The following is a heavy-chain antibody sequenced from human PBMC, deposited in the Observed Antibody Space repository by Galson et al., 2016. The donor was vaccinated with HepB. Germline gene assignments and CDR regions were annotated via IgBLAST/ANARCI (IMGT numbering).Heavy chain of an antibody. V-gene: IGHV2-5*01. J-gene: IGHJ4*02. Sequence: PALVKPTQTLTLTCTFSGFSPSSSGVGVGWIRQSPGKALEWLALIYWNDDKRYSPSLKSRLTIPKDTSKNQVVLTLTNMDPVDTATYYCAHRRTSADYGSGKDHYFDYWGQGTLVTVSS. D-gene: IGHD3-10*01. CDR3: AHRRTSADYGSGKDHYFDY. CDR1: GFSPSSSGVG. CDR2: IYWNDDK.